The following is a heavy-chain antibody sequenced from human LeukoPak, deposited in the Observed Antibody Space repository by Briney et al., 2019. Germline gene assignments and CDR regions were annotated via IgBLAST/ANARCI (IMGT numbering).Heavy chain of an antibody. CDR2: ISAYNGNT. V-gene: IGHV1-18*01. D-gene: IGHD3-22*01. CDR1: GYTFTSYG. CDR3: ARDATYDSSGYRAYDI. J-gene: IGHJ3*02. Sequence: ASAKVSCKASGYTFTSYGISWVRQAPGQGLEWMGWISAYNGNTNYAQKLQGRVTMTTDTSTSTAYMELRSLRSDDTAVYYCARDATYDSSGYRAYDIWGQGTMVTVSS.